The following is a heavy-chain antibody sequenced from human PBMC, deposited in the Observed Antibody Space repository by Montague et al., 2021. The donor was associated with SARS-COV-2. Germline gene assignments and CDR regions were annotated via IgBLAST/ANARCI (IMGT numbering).Heavy chain of an antibody. D-gene: IGHD3-10*01. V-gene: IGHV4-59*11. CDR3: ARAVSVRRAVNWFDP. Sequence: SETLSLTCTVSSGSISDHYWAWIRQPPGKGLEWLAYIYYSGGINSNASLKSRVSMSVDTSKNQFSLKLTSVTAADTAVYYCARAVSVRRAVNWFDPWGQGTLVTVSS. J-gene: IGHJ5*02. CDR2: IYYSGGI. CDR1: SGSISDHY.